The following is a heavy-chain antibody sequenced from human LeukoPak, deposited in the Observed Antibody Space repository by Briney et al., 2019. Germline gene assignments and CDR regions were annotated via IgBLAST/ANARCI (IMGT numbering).Heavy chain of an antibody. V-gene: IGHV4-39*01. CDR2: IYYSGST. Sequence: SETLSLTCTVPGGSISSSSYYWGWIRQPPGKGLEWIGSIYYSGSTYYNPSLKSRVTISVDTSKHQFSLKLSSVTAADTAVYYCARLSDTKGPWGQGTLVTVSS. J-gene: IGHJ5*02. CDR3: ARLSDTKGP. D-gene: IGHD2-2*01. CDR1: GGSISSSSYY.